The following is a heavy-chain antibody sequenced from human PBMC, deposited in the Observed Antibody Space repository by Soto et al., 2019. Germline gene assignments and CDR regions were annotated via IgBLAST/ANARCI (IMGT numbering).Heavy chain of an antibody. CDR1: GFTFSSYA. J-gene: IGHJ4*02. D-gene: IGHD4-17*01. CDR2: ISGSGGST. Sequence: EVQLLESGGGLVQPGGSPRLSCAASGFTFSSYAMSWVRQAPGKGLEWVSAISGSGGSTYYADSVKGRFTISRDNSKNTLYLQMNSLRAEDTAVYYCAKDEDYGDFPFDYWGQGTLVTVSS. V-gene: IGHV3-23*01. CDR3: AKDEDYGDFPFDY.